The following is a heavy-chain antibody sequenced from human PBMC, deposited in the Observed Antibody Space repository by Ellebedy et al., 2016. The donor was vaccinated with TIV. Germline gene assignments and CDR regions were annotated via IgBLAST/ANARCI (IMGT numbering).Heavy chain of an antibody. CDR2: IYRTGST. J-gene: IGHJ6*02. Sequence: SETLSLXXAVSGGSISSGSWWSWVRQPPGKGLEWIGDIYRTGSTYYNPSLKGRVTISVDTSKNQFSLNLTSVTAADTAVYYCARALAGSNKVTYHFGMDVWGQGTTVTVSS. CDR3: ARALAGSNKVTYHFGMDV. V-gene: IGHV4-4*02. CDR1: GGSISSGSW. D-gene: IGHD2-21*02.